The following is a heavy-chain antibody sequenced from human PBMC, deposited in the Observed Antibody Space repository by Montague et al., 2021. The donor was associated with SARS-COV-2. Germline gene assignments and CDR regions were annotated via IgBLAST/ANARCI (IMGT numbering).Heavy chain of an antibody. CDR1: GGSISSGGYY. J-gene: IGHJ5*01. CDR2: IYYSGST. D-gene: IGHD2-15*01. V-gene: IGHV4-31*03. CDR3: ARLTAGYCSGGSCYWGNGFDC. Sequence: TLSLTCTVSGGSISSGGYYWSWIRQHPGKGLEWIGYIYYSGSTYYNPSLKSRVTISVDTSKNQFSLKLSSVTAADTAVYYCARLTAGYCSGGSCYWGNGFDCRGHGTLVTVSS.